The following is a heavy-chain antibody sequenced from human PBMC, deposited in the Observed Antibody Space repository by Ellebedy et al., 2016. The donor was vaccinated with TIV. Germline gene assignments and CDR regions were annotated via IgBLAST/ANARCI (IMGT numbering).Heavy chain of an antibody. CDR1: GGSISSSSYY. CDR2: ISGSGSST. V-gene: IGHV3-23*01. D-gene: IGHD3-22*01. CDR3: ARSGYHDTSGPLYYLDC. J-gene: IGHJ4*02. Sequence: PGGSLRLSCTVSGGSISSSSYYWGWIRQPPGKGLEWVSTISGSGSSTYYADSVKGRFTISRDNSKNTLYLQVNSLRAEDTAVYYCARSGYHDTSGPLYYLDCWGQGTLVTVSS.